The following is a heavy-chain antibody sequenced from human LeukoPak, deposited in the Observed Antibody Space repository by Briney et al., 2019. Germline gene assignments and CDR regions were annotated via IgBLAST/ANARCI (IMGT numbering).Heavy chain of an antibody. V-gene: IGHV3-23*01. Sequence: GGSLRLSCAASGFTFSSYAMSWVRQAPGKGLEWVSAISGSGGSTYYADSVKGRFTISRDNSKNTLYLQMNSLRAEDTAVYYCAKGYGSGVRSRIEYTVDYWGQGTLVTVSS. CDR2: ISGSGGST. CDR1: GFTFSSYA. CDR3: AKGYGSGVRSRIEYTVDY. D-gene: IGHD3-10*01. J-gene: IGHJ4*02.